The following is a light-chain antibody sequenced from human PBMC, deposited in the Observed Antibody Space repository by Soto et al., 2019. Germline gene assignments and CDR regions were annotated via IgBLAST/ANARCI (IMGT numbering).Light chain of an antibody. CDR1: QSVFSSY. V-gene: IGKV3-20*01. CDR3: QQYGSTPWT. J-gene: IGKJ1*01. CDR2: GAS. Sequence: EIVMTQSPGSLSSSPGERVTLTCRASQSVFSSYLSWYQQQPGQATRLLIYGASSRATGIPDRFSGRGSGTDFTLTISRLEPEDFAVYYCQQYGSTPWTFGQGTKVEIK.